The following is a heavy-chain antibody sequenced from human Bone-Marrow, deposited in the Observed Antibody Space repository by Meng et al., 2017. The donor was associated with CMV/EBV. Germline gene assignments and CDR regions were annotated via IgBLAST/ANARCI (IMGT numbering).Heavy chain of an antibody. J-gene: IGHJ5*02. CDR1: GGSISSDDYY. CDR3: ARTTVTTGAWFDP. Sequence: LRLSCTVSGGSISSDDYYWSWIRQPPGKGLEWIGYIYYSGNTYYNPSLKSRLTISVDTSKNQFSLKLNSVTAADTALYYCARTTVTTGAWFDPWGQETLVTVSS. D-gene: IGHD4-17*01. V-gene: IGHV4-30-4*08. CDR2: IYYSGNT.